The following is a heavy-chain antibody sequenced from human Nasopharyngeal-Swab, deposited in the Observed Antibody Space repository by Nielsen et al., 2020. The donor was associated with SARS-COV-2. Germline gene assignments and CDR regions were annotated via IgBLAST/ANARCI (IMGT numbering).Heavy chain of an antibody. CDR1: GYTFTSYD. D-gene: IGHD3-22*01. CDR3: ARWEPGYYYDSSGPYAFDI. CDR2: MNPNSGNT. J-gene: IGHJ3*02. Sequence: ASVKVSCKASGYTFTSYDINWVRQATGQGLEWMGWMNPNSGNTNYAQKLQGRVTMTTDTSTSTAYMELRSLRSDDTAVYYCARWEPGYYYDSSGPYAFDIWGQGTIVTVSS. V-gene: IGHV1-18*01.